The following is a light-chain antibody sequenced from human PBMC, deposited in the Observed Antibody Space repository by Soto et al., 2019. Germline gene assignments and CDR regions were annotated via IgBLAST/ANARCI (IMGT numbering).Light chain of an antibody. CDR3: SSYTSGSTPYV. Sequence: QSALTQPASVSGSPGQSITISCTGTSSDVGAYDYVSWYQQYPGKAPKLMIYDVTDRPSGVSDRFFGSKSGNTASLTISGLQAEDDADYYCSSYTSGSTPYVFGTVTKLTVL. CDR1: SSDVGAYDY. V-gene: IGLV2-14*03. CDR2: DVT. J-gene: IGLJ1*01.